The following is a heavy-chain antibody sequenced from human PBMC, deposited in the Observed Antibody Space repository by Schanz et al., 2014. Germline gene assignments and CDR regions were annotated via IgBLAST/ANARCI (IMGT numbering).Heavy chain of an antibody. CDR1: GITFSRHA. Sequence: VQLVESGGGVVQPGGSLRLSCAASGITFSRHAMSWVRQAPGKGLEWVSAISGSGDNTFYADSVKGRFTISRDNAKNTLYLQMNSLRAEDTAVYYCVRDTDYHFDYWGQGTLVTVSS. CDR3: VRDTDYHFDY. D-gene: IGHD4-17*01. V-gene: IGHV3-23*04. J-gene: IGHJ4*02. CDR2: ISGSGDNT.